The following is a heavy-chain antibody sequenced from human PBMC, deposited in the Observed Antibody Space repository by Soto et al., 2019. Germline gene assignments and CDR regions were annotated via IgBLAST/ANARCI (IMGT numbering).Heavy chain of an antibody. V-gene: IGHV4-34*01. Sequence: SETLSLTCAVYGGSFSGYYRSWIRQPPGKGLEWIGEINHSGSTNYNPSLKSRVTISVDTSKNQFSLKLSSVTAADTAVYYCARGHCKPLGSKNSSSCFDYWGQGTLVTVSS. CDR2: INHSGST. CDR3: ARGHCKPLGSKNSSSCFDY. CDR1: GGSFSGYY. D-gene: IGHD6-13*01. J-gene: IGHJ4*02.